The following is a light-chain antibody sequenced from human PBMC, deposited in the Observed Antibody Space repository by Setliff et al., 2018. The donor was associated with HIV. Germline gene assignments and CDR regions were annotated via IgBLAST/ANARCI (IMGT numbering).Light chain of an antibody. CDR3: CSYAGSGTFVV. Sequence: QSVLTQPASVSGSPGQSITISCTGTSSDVGSYHLVSWYQHHPGKAPKVMIYDVNKRPSGVSSRFSGSKSGKTASLTISGLQAEDEADYYCCSYAGSGTFVVLGGGTQLTVL. J-gene: IGLJ2*01. V-gene: IGLV2-23*02. CDR2: DVN. CDR1: SSDVGSYHL.